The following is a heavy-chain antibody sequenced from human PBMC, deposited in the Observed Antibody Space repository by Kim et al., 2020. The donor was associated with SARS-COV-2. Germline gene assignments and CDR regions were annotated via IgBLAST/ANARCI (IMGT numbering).Heavy chain of an antibody. CDR3: ARLHVVGVNPGACDI. D-gene: IGHD1-26*01. CDR1: GYSFTSYW. J-gene: IGHJ3*02. V-gene: IGHV5-51*01. CDR2: NYPGDSDT. Sequence: GESLKISCKGSGYSFTSYWIGWVRQMPGKGLEWMGINYPGDSDTRYSPSFQGPVTISADKSISTAYLQWSSLKASDTAMYYCARLHVVGVNPGACDIWGQGTTVTVSS.